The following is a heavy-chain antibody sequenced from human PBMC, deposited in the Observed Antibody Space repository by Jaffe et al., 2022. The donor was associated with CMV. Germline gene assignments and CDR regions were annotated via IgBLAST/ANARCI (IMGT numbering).Heavy chain of an antibody. J-gene: IGHJ5*02. D-gene: IGHD3-22*01. Sequence: EVQLVESGGGLVKPGGSLRLSCAASGFTFSSYSMNWVRQAPGKGLEWVSSISSSSSYIYYADSVKGRFTISRDNAKNSLYLQMNSLRAEDTAVYYCARDTGDSSGYYYNWFDPWGQGTLVTVSS. CDR3: ARDTGDSSGYYYNWFDP. CDR1: GFTFSSYS. CDR2: ISSSSSYI. V-gene: IGHV3-21*01.